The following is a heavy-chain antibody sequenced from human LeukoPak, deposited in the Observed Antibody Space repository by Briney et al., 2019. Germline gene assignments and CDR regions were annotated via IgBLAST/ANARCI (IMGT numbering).Heavy chain of an antibody. J-gene: IGHJ4*02. Sequence: SETLSLTCTVSGGSISSYYWSWLRQPPGKGLEWIGYVYYSGSTNYNPSLKSRVTISVDTSKNQFSLKLSSVTAADAAVYYCISRDAYNAEFDYWGQGTLVTVSS. CDR3: ISRDAYNAEFDY. CDR2: VYYSGST. D-gene: IGHD5-24*01. CDR1: GGSISSYY. V-gene: IGHV4-59*03.